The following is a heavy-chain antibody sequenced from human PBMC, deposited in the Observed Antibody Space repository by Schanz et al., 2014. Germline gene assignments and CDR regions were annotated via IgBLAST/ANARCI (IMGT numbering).Heavy chain of an antibody. CDR2: MNESHSTI. Sequence: EVQLAESGGGLVQPGGSLRLSCAASTFTFSSYAMGWVRQARGKGLEWVSAMNESHSTIYYADSVRGRFTISRDNAENTLFLQMNSLRAEDTAVYYCARKVVATIGGYYDNWGQGTLVIVSS. D-gene: IGHD5-12*01. CDR3: ARKVVATIGGYYDN. J-gene: IGHJ4*02. V-gene: IGHV3-23*04. CDR1: TFTFSSYA.